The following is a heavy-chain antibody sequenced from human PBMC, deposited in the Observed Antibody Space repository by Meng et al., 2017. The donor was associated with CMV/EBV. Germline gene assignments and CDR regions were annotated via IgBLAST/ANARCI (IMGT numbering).Heavy chain of an antibody. CDR2: VTDSGGST. CDR1: GFTFSSYA. D-gene: IGHD4-17*01. J-gene: IGHJ5*02. Sequence: GESLKISCAASGFTFSSYAMNWVRQAPGKGLEWVSAVTDSGGSTYYADSVKGRFTISRDKSKNTLYLQMNSLRAEDSAVYYCARGAGPNDYGRSWGQGMLVTVSS. CDR3: ARGAGPNDYGRS. V-gene: IGHV3-23*01.